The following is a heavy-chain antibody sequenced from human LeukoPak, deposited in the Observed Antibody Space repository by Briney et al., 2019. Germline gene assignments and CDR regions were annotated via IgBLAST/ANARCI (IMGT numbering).Heavy chain of an antibody. D-gene: IGHD6-13*01. Sequence: GGSLRLSCAASGFTFSSYAMHWVRQAPGKGLEWVTVISYDGSNKYYADSVKGRFTISRDNSKNTLYLQMNSLRAEDTAVYYCATEAAAAGTSLEFDPWGQGTLVTVSS. J-gene: IGHJ5*02. CDR3: ATEAAAAGTSLEFDP. V-gene: IGHV3-30*04. CDR1: GFTFSSYA. CDR2: ISYDGSNK.